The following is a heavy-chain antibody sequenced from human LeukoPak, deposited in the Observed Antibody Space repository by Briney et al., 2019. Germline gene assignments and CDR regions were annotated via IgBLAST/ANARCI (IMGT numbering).Heavy chain of an antibody. CDR3: ARPGIAVADTFFDY. V-gene: IGHV3-30*03. J-gene: IGHJ4*02. D-gene: IGHD6-19*01. Sequence: GSLRLSCAASGFTFSSYGMHWVRQAPGKGLEWVAVISYDGSNKYYADSVKGRFTISRDNSKNTLYLQMNSLRAEDTAVYYCARPGIAVADTFFDYWGQGTLVTVSS. CDR1: GFTFSSYG. CDR2: ISYDGSNK.